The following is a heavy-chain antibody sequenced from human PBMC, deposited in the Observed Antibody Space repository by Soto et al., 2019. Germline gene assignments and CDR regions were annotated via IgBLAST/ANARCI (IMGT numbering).Heavy chain of an antibody. CDR1: GFTFSSYE. CDR2: ISSSGSTI. D-gene: IGHD3-9*01. CDR3: ARDYDILTGPSGYYYYGMDV. J-gene: IGHJ6*02. Sequence: EVQLVESGGGLVQPGGSLRLSCAASGFTFSSYEMNWVRQAPWKGLEWVSYISSSGSTIYYADSVKGRFTISSDNAKNSLYLQMNSLRAEDTAVYYCARDYDILTGPSGYYYYGMDVWGQGTTVTVSS. V-gene: IGHV3-48*03.